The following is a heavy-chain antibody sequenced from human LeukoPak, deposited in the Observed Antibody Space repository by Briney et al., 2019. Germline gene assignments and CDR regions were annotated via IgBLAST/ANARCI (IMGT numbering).Heavy chain of an antibody. CDR2: INPSGGST. Sequence: GASVKVSCKASGYTFTSYYMHWVRQAPGQGLEWMGIINPSGGSTNYAQKFQGRVTMTRDTSISTAYMELSRLRSDDTAVYYCARIPAGIAARDYWGQGTLVTVSS. CDR1: GYTFTSYY. CDR3: ARIPAGIAARDY. V-gene: IGHV1-46*01. J-gene: IGHJ4*02. D-gene: IGHD6-6*01.